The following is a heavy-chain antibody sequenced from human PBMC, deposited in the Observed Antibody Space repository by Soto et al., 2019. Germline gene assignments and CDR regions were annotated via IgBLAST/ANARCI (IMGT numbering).Heavy chain of an antibody. J-gene: IGHJ3*02. CDR2: ISYDGSNK. D-gene: IGHD5-18*01. V-gene: IGHV3-30-3*01. CDR3: ARLYSYGYLRIEAQNDAFDI. Sequence: PEGSLRRSCAASGCTFSSYAMHWVRQAHGNGLEWVAVISYDGSNKYYADSVKGRFTISRDNSKNTLYLQMNSLRAEDTAVYYCARLYSYGYLRIEAQNDAFDIWGQGTMVTVSS. CDR1: GCTFSSYA.